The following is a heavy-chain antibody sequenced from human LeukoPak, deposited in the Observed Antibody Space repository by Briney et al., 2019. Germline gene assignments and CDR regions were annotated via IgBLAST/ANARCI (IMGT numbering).Heavy chain of an antibody. D-gene: IGHD5-12*01. CDR1: GLTFSSYA. Sequence: GGSLRLACAASGLTFSSYAMSWVRQAPGKGLEWVAIISYDGSKKYYADSVKGRFTISRDDSKNTLYLQMNSLRPEDTAVYYCARGGSGSYYYYYYYMDVWGKGTTVTVSS. J-gene: IGHJ6*03. CDR2: ISYDGSKK. CDR3: ARGGSGSYYYYYYYMDV. V-gene: IGHV3-30-3*01.